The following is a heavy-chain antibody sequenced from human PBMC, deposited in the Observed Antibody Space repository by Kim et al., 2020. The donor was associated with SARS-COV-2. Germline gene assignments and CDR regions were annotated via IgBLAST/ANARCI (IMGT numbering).Heavy chain of an antibody. V-gene: IGHV3-23*01. CDR1: GFSIDTFE. Sequence: GGSLRLSCAASGFSIDTFEMDWVRQSPGKGLEWVSGISLQTKYYAASVKGRFTISADNSENTFFLQMNNLRSEDTAVYYCALNVGGSAHAWGQGTLVTVSS. CDR3: ALNVGGSAHA. J-gene: IGHJ5*02. CDR2: ISLQTK. D-gene: IGHD5-12*01.